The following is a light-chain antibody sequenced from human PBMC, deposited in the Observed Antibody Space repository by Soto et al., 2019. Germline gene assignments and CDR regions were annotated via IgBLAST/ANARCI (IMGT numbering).Light chain of an antibody. CDR3: QQYNKWPRT. CDR2: GAS. Sequence: ETVMTQFPATLSVSPGERATLSCRASQSVSSKLAWYQQKPGQAPGLLIYGASTRATGIPARFSGSGSGTEFTVSISSLQSEDFAVYYCQQYNKWPRTFGQGTKVEIK. V-gene: IGKV3-15*01. CDR1: QSVSSK. J-gene: IGKJ1*01.